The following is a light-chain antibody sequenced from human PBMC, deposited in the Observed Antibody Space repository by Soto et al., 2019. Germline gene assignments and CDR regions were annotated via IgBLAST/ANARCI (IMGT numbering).Light chain of an antibody. V-gene: IGKV3-15*01. J-gene: IGKJ5*01. CDR2: GAS. CDR3: QQYKNWPPIT. Sequence: EIAITQFPSTLSVSPGERATLSCRASQSVGSSLAWYQQEPGQAPRLLIYGASTRATGIPARFSGSGSGTEFTLTISSLQSEDFAVYFCQQYKNWPPITFGQGTRLETK. CDR1: QSVGSS.